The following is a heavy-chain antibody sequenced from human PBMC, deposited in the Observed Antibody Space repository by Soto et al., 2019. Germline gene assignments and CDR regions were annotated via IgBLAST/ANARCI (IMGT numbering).Heavy chain of an antibody. V-gene: IGHV1-69*01. CDR3: ARGRWLQSRGDRGSDY. D-gene: IGHD5-12*01. CDR2: IIPIFGTA. CDR1: GGTFSSYA. Sequence: QVQLVQSGAEVKKPGSSVKVSCKASGGTFSSYAISWVRQAPGQGLEWMGGIIPIFGTANYAQNFQGRVTITADESTSTAYMELSSQRSEDTAVYYCARGRWLQSRGDRGSDYWGQGTLVTVSS. J-gene: IGHJ4*02.